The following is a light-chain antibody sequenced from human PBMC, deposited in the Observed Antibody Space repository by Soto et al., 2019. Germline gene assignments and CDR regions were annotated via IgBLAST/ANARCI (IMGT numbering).Light chain of an antibody. CDR3: QQYLNWLT. Sequence: EIVMTQSPATLSVSPGERATLSCRASQSVSSNLVWYQQKPGQAPRLLIYGASTRATGIPARFSGSGSGTEFTLTISSLQSEDFAVYYCQQYLNWLTFGGGT. J-gene: IGKJ4*01. V-gene: IGKV3-15*01. CDR1: QSVSSN. CDR2: GAS.